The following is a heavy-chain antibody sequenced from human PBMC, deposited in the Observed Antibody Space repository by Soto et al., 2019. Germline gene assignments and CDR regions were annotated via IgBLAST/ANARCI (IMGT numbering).Heavy chain of an antibody. J-gene: IGHJ4*02. CDR1: GVTFSRQD. V-gene: IGHV1-69*01. CDR2: IIPIFGTP. D-gene: IGHD5-12*01. Sequence: VKVSCKASGVTFSRQDMRWVRQAPGQGLEWMGGIIPIFGTPQYAEKFQDRVTITADESTSTAYMELSSLTSEDTAVYYCATNEGRDGYSFDYWVQGTLVTVSS. CDR3: ATNEGRDGYSFDY.